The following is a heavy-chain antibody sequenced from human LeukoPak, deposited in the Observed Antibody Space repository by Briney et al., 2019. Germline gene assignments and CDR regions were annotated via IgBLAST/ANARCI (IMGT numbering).Heavy chain of an antibody. D-gene: IGHD3-22*01. Sequence: GASVKVSCKASGYTFTSYGISWVRQAPGQGLEWMGWISAYNGNTNYAQKLQGRVTMTTDTSTSTAYMELRSLRSDDTAVYYCARDRPFYDSSGFAFDYWGRGTLVTVSS. CDR3: ARDRPFYDSSGFAFDY. CDR1: GYTFTSYG. V-gene: IGHV1-18*01. J-gene: IGHJ4*02. CDR2: ISAYNGNT.